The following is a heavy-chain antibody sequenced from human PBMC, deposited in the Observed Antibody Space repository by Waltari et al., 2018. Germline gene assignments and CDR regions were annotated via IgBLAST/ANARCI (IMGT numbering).Heavy chain of an antibody. J-gene: IGHJ5*02. CDR1: GFTFDGYS. Sequence: VRLVESGGGRVEPGGSLRLSCVGSGFTFDGYSMNWVRQAPGKGGGWVSSWNEGGDYKGYADSVEGRFTISRDNAKNTVYLQMNALRVDDTAMYYCSRGKAFDPWGRGTRVNVSS. CDR3: SRGKAFDP. V-gene: IGHV3-21*06. CDR2: WNEGGDYK.